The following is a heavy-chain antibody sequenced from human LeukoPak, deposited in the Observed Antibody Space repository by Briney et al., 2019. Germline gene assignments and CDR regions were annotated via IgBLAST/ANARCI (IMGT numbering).Heavy chain of an antibody. CDR3: ARRRGRNPSGYYYYMDV. J-gene: IGHJ6*04. V-gene: IGHV3-23*01. D-gene: IGHD3-16*01. CDR2: VTISGDNT. CDR1: GFTFSSYA. Sequence: GGSLRLSCAASGFTFSSYAMSWVRQAPEKGLEWVSSVTISGDNTYYAESVKGRFTISRDNSKGTLYLLMSSLRADDTAVYYCARRRGRNPSGYYYYMDVWGKGTTVTISS.